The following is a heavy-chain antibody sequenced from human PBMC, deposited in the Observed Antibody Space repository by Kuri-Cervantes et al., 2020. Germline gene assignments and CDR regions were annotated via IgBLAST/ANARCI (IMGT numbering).Heavy chain of an antibody. Sequence: GESLKISCAASGFTFSSYAMSWVRQAPGKGPEWVSGISGSGGSRYYADSVKGGFTISRDNFKNTLYLQMNSLRAEDTAVYYCAKDRSWTTVTTGAFDIWGQGTMVTVSS. D-gene: IGHD4-17*01. J-gene: IGHJ3*02. CDR1: GFTFSSYA. CDR3: AKDRSWTTVTTGAFDI. V-gene: IGHV3-23*01. CDR2: ISGSGGSR.